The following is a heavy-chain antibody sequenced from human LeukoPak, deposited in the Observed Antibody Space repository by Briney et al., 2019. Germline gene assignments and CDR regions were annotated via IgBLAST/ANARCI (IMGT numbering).Heavy chain of an antibody. V-gene: IGHV4-59*01. CDR3: ARAPAYGDYASYYFDY. D-gene: IGHD4-17*01. Sequence: SETLSLTCTVSGGSISSYYWSWIRQPPGKGLEWIGYIYYSGSTNYNPSLKSRVTISVDTSKNQFSLKLSSVTAADTAVYYCARAPAYGDYASYYFDYWGQGTLVTVSS. J-gene: IGHJ4*02. CDR1: GGSISSYY. CDR2: IYYSGST.